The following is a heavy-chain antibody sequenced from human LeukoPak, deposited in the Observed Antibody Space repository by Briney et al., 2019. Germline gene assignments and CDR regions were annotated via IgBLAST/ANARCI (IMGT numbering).Heavy chain of an antibody. CDR2: IDPKSGGT. V-gene: IGHV1-2*02. Sequence: ASVKVSCKASGYTFTGYYMHWVRQAPGQGLEWMGWIDPKSGGTNFAQKFQGRLTMTRDMSITTAYMELSRLRFDDTAMYYCARDDGQFGVVVSIGHWGQGILVTVSS. D-gene: IGHD3-10*01. CDR3: ARDDGQFGVVVSIGH. J-gene: IGHJ4*02. CDR1: GYTFTGYY.